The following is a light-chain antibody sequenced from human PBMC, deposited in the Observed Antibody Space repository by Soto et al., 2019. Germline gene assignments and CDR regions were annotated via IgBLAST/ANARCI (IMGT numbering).Light chain of an antibody. J-gene: IGKJ1*01. CDR3: QQHQTYST. CDR1: QGISVW. V-gene: IGKV1-5*03. CDR2: KAS. Sequence: DIQMTQSPSPLSASVGDRVTITCRASQGISVWWAWHQQKPRKARKLMIYKASSLESGVPSRFSGSGSGTEFTLTSSSLQPDDFATYCCQQHQTYSTFGQGTKV.